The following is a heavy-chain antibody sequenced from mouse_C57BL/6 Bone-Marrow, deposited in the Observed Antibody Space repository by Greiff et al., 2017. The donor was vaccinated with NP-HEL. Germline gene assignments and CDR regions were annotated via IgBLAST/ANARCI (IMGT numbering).Heavy chain of an antibody. D-gene: IGHD1-1*01. CDR2: IYPGNSDT. J-gene: IGHJ4*01. CDR3: TRYYGGAMDY. CDR1: GYTFTSYW. Sequence: EVQLQQSGTVLARPGASVKMSCKTSGYTFTSYWMHWVKQRPGQGLEWIGAIYPGNSDTSYNQKFKGKAKLTAVTSASTAYMGLSSLTNEDSAVYYCTRYYGGAMDYWGQGTSVTVSS. V-gene: IGHV1-5*01.